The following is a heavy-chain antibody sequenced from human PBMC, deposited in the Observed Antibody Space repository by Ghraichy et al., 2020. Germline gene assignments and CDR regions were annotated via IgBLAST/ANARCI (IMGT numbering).Heavy chain of an antibody. CDR2: INSDGSST. J-gene: IGHJ4*02. CDR3: VRDRGGGDSDPGY. V-gene: IGHV3-74*01. D-gene: IGHD2-21*01. Sequence: GGSLRLSCAASGFTFSTYWMHWVRQAPGKGLVWVSRINSDGSSTTYADSVKGRFTISRDNAKNTLYLQMNSLRAEDTAVYYCVRDRGGGDSDPGYWGQGTLVTVSS. CDR1: GFTFSTYW.